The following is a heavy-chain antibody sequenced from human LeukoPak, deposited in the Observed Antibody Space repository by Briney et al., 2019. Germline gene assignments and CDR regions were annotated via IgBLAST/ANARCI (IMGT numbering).Heavy chain of an antibody. CDR2: ISTYNGNT. CDR3: ARDALYYYGSGSYQRPDALHF. Sequence: GASVKVSCKASDDTFSNYGFNWVRQAPGQGLEWMGWISTYNGNTNYAQKFQDRVTLTTDTSTSTVYMELWSLTSDDTAVYYCARDALYYYGSGSYQRPDALHFWGQGTLVTVSS. J-gene: IGHJ3*01. CDR1: DDTFSNYG. V-gene: IGHV1-18*04. D-gene: IGHD3-10*01.